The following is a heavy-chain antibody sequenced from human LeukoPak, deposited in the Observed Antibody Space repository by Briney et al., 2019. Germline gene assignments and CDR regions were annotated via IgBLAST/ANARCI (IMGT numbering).Heavy chain of an antibody. D-gene: IGHD3-10*01. Sequence: SETLSLTCTVSGGXISXXXXXXIXXPPXKXXEXIXXXYYSGSTYYNPSLKSRVTISVDTSKNQFSLKLSSVTAADTAVYYCARHFHYGSGSYWYFDLWGRGTLVTVSS. CDR1: GGXISXXX. CDR2: XYYSGST. CDR3: ARHFHYGSGSYWYFDL. J-gene: IGHJ2*01. V-gene: IGHV4-59*08.